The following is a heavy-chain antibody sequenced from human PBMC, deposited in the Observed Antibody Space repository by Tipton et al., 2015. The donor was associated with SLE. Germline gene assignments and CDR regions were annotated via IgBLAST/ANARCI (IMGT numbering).Heavy chain of an antibody. Sequence: TLSLTCAVSGGSISSGGYSWSWIRQPPGKGLEWIGNIYYSGSTYYNPSLKSRVTISVDTSKNQFSLKLSSVTAADTAVYYCARVGIFGVVPRGMDVWGQGTAVSVSS. CDR2: IYYSGST. CDR3: ARVGIFGVVPRGMDV. J-gene: IGHJ6*02. D-gene: IGHD3-3*01. V-gene: IGHV4-39*07. CDR1: GGSISSGGYS.